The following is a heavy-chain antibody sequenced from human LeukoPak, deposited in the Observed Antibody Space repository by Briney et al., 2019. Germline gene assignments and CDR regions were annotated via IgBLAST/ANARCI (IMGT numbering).Heavy chain of an antibody. CDR2: IWQSGTT. CDR3: ARGPRSLNSDYDWAFDH. V-gene: IGHV4-30-2*01. CDR1: SGSISSVGYS. D-gene: IGHD5-12*01. Sequence: SETLSLTCTVSSGSISSVGYSWSWIRQPPGKGLECIGYIWQSGTTYYPPSLKSRVNISVDRSKNQFSLRLSSVTAADTAVYYCARGPRSLNSDYDWAFDHWGQGTLVTVSS. J-gene: IGHJ4*02.